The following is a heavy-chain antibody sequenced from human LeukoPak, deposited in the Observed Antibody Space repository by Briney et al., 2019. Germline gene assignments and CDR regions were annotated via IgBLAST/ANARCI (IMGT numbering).Heavy chain of an antibody. V-gene: IGHV4-61*02. D-gene: IGHD3-22*01. CDR2: IYTSGST. CDR1: GGSISSGSYY. J-gene: IGHJ3*02. Sequence: SETLSLTSTVSGGSISSGSYYWSWIRQPAGKGLEWIGRIYTSGSTNYNPSLKSRVTISVDTSKNQFSLRLSSVTAADTAVYYCARGTMTDAFDIWGQGTMVTVSS. CDR3: ARGTMTDAFDI.